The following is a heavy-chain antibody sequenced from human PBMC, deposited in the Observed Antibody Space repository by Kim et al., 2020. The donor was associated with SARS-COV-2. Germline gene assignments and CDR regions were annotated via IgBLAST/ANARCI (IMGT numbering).Heavy chain of an antibody. CDR3: ARGDV. CDR2: KEDGSEK. J-gene: IGHJ6*02. V-gene: IGHV3-7*03. Sequence: KEDGSEKYYVDSVKGRFTISRDNAKNSMYLQMNSLRAEDTAVYYCARGDVWGQGTTVTVSS.